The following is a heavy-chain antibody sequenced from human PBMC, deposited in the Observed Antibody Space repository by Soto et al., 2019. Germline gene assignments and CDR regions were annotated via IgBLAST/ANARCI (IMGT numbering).Heavy chain of an antibody. J-gene: IGHJ3*02. D-gene: IGHD2-21*01. CDR1: GFTFSSYG. V-gene: IGHV3-30*03. Sequence: QVQLVESGGGVVQPGRSLRLSCAASGFTFSSYGMHWVRQAPGKGLEWVAVISYDGSNKNYTDSVKGRFTITRDNSKNPVNLQMNSLSAEDTAVYYGARDSFVGYAFDIWGQGTMVTVSS. CDR3: ARDSFVGYAFDI. CDR2: ISYDGSNK.